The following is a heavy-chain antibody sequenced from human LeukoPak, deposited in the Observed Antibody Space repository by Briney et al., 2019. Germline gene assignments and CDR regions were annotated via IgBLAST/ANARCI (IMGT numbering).Heavy chain of an antibody. J-gene: IGHJ4*02. CDR2: ISWNSGSI. CDR1: GFTFDDYA. V-gene: IGHV3-9*03. Sequence: SLKISCAASGFTFDDYAMHWVRQAPGKGLEWVSGISWNSGSIGYADSVKGRFTISRDNAKNSLYLQMNSLRAEDMALYYCAKDNLGVFDYWGQGTLVTVSS. CDR3: AKDNLGVFDY.